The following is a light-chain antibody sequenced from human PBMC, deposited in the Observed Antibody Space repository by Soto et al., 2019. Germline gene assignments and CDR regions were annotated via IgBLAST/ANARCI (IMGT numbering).Light chain of an antibody. J-gene: IGKJ1*01. CDR3: QQYNYWPS. Sequence: EILMTQSPATLSVSPGERATLSCRASQSLNGNLAWYQQKPGQAPRLLISRASTRATDIPARFTGSGSGTEFTLTIESLQSEDFAVYYCQQYNYWPSFGQGTKVEIK. CDR1: QSLNGN. V-gene: IGKV3-15*01. CDR2: RAS.